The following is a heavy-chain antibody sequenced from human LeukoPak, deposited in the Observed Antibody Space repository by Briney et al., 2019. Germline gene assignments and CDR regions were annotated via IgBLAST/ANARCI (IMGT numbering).Heavy chain of an antibody. D-gene: IGHD7-27*01. J-gene: IGHJ4*02. CDR2: IRSSGDPT. V-gene: IGHV3-23*01. CDR1: GFTFSSYA. CDR3: AKDANWGFEY. Sequence: GGSLRLSCAASGFTFSSYAMTWVRQAPGKGLEWVSTIRSSGDPTYYADSVKGRFTISRDNSKNALLLQMNSLRAEDTAVYYCAKDANWGFEYWGQGTLVTVSS.